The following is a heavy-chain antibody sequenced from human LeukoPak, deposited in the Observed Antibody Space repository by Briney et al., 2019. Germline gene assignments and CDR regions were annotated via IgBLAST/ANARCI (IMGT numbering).Heavy chain of an antibody. V-gene: IGHV1-2*02. CDR3: ARDMTTVENCLDY. CDR2: INPNSGGT. J-gene: IGHJ4*02. D-gene: IGHD4-23*01. CDR1: GYTFTGYY. Sequence: ASVKVSCKASGYTFTGYYMHWVRQAPGQGLEWMGWINPNSGGTNYAQKFQGRVTMTRDTSISTAYMELSRLRSDDTAVYYCARDMTTVENCLDYWGQGTLVTVSS.